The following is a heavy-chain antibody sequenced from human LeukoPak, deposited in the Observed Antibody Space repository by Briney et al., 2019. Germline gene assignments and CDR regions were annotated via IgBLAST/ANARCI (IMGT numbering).Heavy chain of an antibody. Sequence: PGGSLRLSCAASGFTFDDYTMHWVRQAPGKGLEWVSLISWDGGSTYYADSVKGRFTISRDNSKNSLYLQMNSLRTEDTALYYCARMRGGSDWYFDLWGRGTLVTVSS. V-gene: IGHV3-43*01. J-gene: IGHJ2*01. CDR2: ISWDGGST. CDR3: ARMRGGSDWYFDL. D-gene: IGHD3-10*01. CDR1: GFTFDDYT.